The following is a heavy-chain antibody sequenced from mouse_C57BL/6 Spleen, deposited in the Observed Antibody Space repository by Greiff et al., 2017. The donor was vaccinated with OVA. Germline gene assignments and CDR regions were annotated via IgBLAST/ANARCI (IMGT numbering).Heavy chain of an antibody. D-gene: IGHD1-1*01. CDR3: ARGVYYGSSSAWFAY. J-gene: IGHJ3*01. Sequence: EVQLQQSGPELVKPGASVKISCKASGYSFTDYNMNWVKQSNGKSLEWIGVINPNYGTTSYNQKFKGKATLTVDKSSSTAYMQLNSLTSEDSAVYYCARGVYYGSSSAWFAYWGQGTLVTVSA. CDR2: INPNYGTT. V-gene: IGHV1-39*01. CDR1: GYSFTDYN.